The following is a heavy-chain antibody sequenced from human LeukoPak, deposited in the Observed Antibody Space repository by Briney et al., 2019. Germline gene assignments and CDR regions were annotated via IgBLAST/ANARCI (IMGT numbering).Heavy chain of an antibody. CDR3: ARDTPRYYYDSSGYRGAFDI. Sequence: SETLSLTCTVSGGSISSYYWSWIRQPPGKGLEWIGYIYYSGSTNYNPSLKSRVTISVDTSKNQFSLKLSSVTAADTAVYYCARDTPRYYYDSSGYRGAFDIWGQGTMVTVSS. CDR1: GGSISSYY. D-gene: IGHD3-22*01. J-gene: IGHJ3*02. CDR2: IYYSGST. V-gene: IGHV4-59*01.